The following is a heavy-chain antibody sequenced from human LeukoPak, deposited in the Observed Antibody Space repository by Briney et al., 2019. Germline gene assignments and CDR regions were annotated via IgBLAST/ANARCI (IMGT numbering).Heavy chain of an antibody. D-gene: IGHD3-10*01. CDR1: GFTFSSYW. V-gene: IGHV3-7*01. J-gene: IGHJ6*03. Sequence: GGSLRLSCAASGFTFSSYWMSWVRQAPGKGLEWVANIKQDGSEKYYVDSVKGRFTISRDNAKNSLYLQMNSLRAEDTAVYCCARARAPGWFGDSDYYYMDVWGKGTTVTVSS. CDR2: IKQDGSEK. CDR3: ARARAPGWFGDSDYYYMDV.